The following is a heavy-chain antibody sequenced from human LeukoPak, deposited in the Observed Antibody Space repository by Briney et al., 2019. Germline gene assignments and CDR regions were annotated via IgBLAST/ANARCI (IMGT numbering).Heavy chain of an antibody. D-gene: IGHD6-19*01. V-gene: IGHV3-23*01. CDR2: ISGSGGST. CDR1: GFTFSSYA. Sequence: GGSLRLSCAASGFTFSSYAMSWVRQAPGKALEWVSAISGSGGSTYYADSVKGRFTISRDNSKNTLYLQMNSLRAEDTAVYYCAGYSSGWRPLDYWGQGTLVTVSS. J-gene: IGHJ4*02. CDR3: AGYSSGWRPLDY.